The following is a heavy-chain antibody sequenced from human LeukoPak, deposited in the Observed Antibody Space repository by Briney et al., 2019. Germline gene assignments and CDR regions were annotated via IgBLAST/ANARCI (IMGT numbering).Heavy chain of an antibody. CDR1: GFTFSSFG. D-gene: IGHD6-19*01. Sequence: PGGSLRLSCAASGFTFSSFGMHWVRQAPGKGLEWVAFIRYDGSNKYYADSVKGRFTISRDNAKNSLYLQMNSLRAEDTAVYYCAREGYSSGWFPFDYWGQGTLVTVSS. V-gene: IGHV3-30*02. J-gene: IGHJ4*02. CDR3: AREGYSSGWFPFDY. CDR2: IRYDGSNK.